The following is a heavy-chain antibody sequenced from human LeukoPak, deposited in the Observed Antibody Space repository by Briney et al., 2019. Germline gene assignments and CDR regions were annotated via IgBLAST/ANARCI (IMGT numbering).Heavy chain of an antibody. CDR1: GFTFSSNA. D-gene: IGHD3-10*02. CDR3: AKAPTFAGFYFDY. Sequence: GGSLSLSCTASGFTFSSNALSWGRQPPGKGQERASAISGSGGSTYYADSVKGRFTISRDNSKNTLYLQMNSLRAEDTAVYYCAKAPTFAGFYFDYWGQGTLVTVSS. J-gene: IGHJ4*02. V-gene: IGHV3-23*01. CDR2: ISGSGGST.